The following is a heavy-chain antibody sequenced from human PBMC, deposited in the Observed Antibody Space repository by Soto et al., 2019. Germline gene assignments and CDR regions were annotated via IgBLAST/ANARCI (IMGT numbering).Heavy chain of an antibody. V-gene: IGHV3-15*01. Sequence: EVQVVESGGGLVKPGGSLRLSCAASGFIFSNAWMSWVRQAPGKGLEWVGRIKSKADGGTTDYAAPVKGRFSISRDDSRNTLYVQMNSLKTEDTAVYFCTTGGDHDDFWGRGNLVTVSS. CDR3: TTGGDHDDF. D-gene: IGHD2-21*01. CDR2: IKSKADGGTT. CDR1: GFIFSNAW. J-gene: IGHJ4*02.